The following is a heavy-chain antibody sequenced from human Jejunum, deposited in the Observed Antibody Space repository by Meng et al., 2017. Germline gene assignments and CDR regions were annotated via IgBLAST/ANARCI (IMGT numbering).Heavy chain of an antibody. CDR1: GFTFSSYG. J-gene: IGHJ4*02. V-gene: IGHV3-64*02. CDR2: ISSSGGST. Sequence: GESLQISCATSGFTFSSYGMHWVRQVPGKGLEYVSAISSSGGSTFYVESVKGRFTISRDSSKNTVFLQMGSLRDEDTAVYYCARRSSNGWLDDWGQGTLVTVSS. D-gene: IGHD6-19*01. CDR3: ARRSSNGWLDD.